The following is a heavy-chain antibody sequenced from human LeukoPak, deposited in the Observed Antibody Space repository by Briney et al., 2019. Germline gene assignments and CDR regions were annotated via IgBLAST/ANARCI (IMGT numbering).Heavy chain of an antibody. Sequence: GGSLRLSCAASGFTFSSYAMSWVRQAPGKGLEWVSAISGSGGSTYYAGSVKGRFTISRDNSKNTLYLQMNSLRAGDTAVYYCAKSGGGIQLWLRFYFDYWGQGTLVTVSS. J-gene: IGHJ4*02. CDR1: GFTFSSYA. D-gene: IGHD5-18*01. V-gene: IGHV3-23*01. CDR2: ISGSGGST. CDR3: AKSGGGIQLWLRFYFDY.